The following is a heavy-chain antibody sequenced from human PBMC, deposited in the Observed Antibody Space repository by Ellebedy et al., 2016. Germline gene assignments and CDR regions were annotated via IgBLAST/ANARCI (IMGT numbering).Heavy chain of an antibody. D-gene: IGHD2-2*01. CDR1: GDSISSSYW. J-gene: IGHJ4*02. CDR2: VFRSGTT. CDR3: ARYVTAPYARFDV. V-gene: IGHV4-4*02. Sequence: SETLSLTCTVSGDSISSSYWWSWVRQAPGQGLQWIGEVFRSGTTSYSPSLKSRVTISVDRSKNQFSLNLYSVSAADTAVYYCARYVTAPYARFDVWGQGTLVTVSS.